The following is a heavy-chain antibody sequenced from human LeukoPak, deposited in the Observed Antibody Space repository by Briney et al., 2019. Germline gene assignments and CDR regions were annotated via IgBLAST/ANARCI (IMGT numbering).Heavy chain of an antibody. V-gene: IGHV3-72*01. CDR2: TRNKGRNYST. Sequence: GGSLRLSCAASGFTFSSSAMSWVRQAPGKGLEWVGRTRNKGRNYSTEYAASVKGRFTISRDDSKNSLYLQMNSLRTEDTALYFCARVTPSYWYFDLWGRGTLVTVSS. CDR3: ARVTPSYWYFDL. CDR1: GFTFSSSA. J-gene: IGHJ2*01.